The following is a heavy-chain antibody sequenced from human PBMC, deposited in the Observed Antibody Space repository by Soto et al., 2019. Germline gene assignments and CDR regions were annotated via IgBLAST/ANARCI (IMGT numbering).Heavy chain of an antibody. CDR2: IWYDGSNK. CDR1: GFTFSSYG. V-gene: IGHV3-33*01. D-gene: IGHD5-18*01. CDR3: ARGAAMVRGYYYYGMDV. J-gene: IGHJ6*02. Sequence: PGGSLRLSCAASGFTFSSYGMHWVRQAPGKGLEWVAVIWYDGSNKYYADSVKGRFTISRDNSKNTLYLQMNSLRAEDTAVYYCARGAAMVRGYYYYGMDVWGQGTTVTVSS.